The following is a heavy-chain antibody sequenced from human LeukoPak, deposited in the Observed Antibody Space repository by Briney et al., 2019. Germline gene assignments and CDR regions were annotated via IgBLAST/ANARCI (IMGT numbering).Heavy chain of an antibody. J-gene: IGHJ3*02. CDR3: ARDRCSSTSCYLLAPLGSSPDAFDI. Sequence: ASVKVSCKAFGYTFSSYDISWVRQAPGQGLEWMGWINTYNGNTNYAQKFQGRVAMTTDTSTSTAYMELRSLRSDDTAVYYCARDRCSSTSCYLLAPLGSSPDAFDIWGQGTMVTVSS. CDR1: GYTFSSYD. CDR2: INTYNGNT. D-gene: IGHD2-2*01. V-gene: IGHV1-18*01.